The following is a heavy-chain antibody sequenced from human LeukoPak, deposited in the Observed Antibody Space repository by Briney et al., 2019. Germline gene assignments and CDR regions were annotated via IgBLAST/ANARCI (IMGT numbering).Heavy chain of an antibody. CDR1: GGSISSYY. Sequence: SETLSLTCTVSGGSISSYYWSWIRQPPGKGLEWIGYIYYSGSTNYNPSLKSRVSMSVDTSNTSKNQVSLKLTSVTAADTAVYYCVRHSSLAHSDYWGQGTLVTVSS. CDR2: IYYSGST. CDR3: VRHSSLAHSDY. V-gene: IGHV4-59*01. J-gene: IGHJ4*02.